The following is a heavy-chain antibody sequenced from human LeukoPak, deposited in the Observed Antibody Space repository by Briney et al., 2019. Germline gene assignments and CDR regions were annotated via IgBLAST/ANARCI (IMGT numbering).Heavy chain of an antibody. Sequence: GGSLRLSCAASGFTFSTYAMHWVRQAPGKGLEWVAVISYDGSSKYYADSVKGRFTISRDNSKNTLYLQMNSLRAEDTAVYYCARVGIAVAGTLYWYFDLWGRGTLVTVSS. V-gene: IGHV3-30*04. D-gene: IGHD6-19*01. CDR1: GFTFSTYA. J-gene: IGHJ2*01. CDR2: ISYDGSSK. CDR3: ARVGIAVAGTLYWYFDL.